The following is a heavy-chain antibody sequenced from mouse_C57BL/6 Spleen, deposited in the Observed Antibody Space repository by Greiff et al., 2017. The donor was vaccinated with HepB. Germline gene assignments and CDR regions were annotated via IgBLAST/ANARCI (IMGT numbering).Heavy chain of an antibody. D-gene: IGHD2-5*01. V-gene: IGHV3-8*01. J-gene: IGHJ1*03. Sequence: EVQGVESGPGLAKPSQTLSLTCSVTGYSITSDYWNWIRKFPGNKLEYMGYISYSGSTYYNPSLKSRISITRETSKNQYYLQLNSVTTEDTATYYCAKTGYYSNYGWYFDVWGTGTTVTVSS. CDR1: GYSITSDY. CDR2: ISYSGST. CDR3: AKTGYYSNYGWYFDV.